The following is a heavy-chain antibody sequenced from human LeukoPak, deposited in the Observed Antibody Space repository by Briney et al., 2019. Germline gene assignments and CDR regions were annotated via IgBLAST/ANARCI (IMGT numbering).Heavy chain of an antibody. D-gene: IGHD2-21*02. CDR1: GGSISSSSYY. CDR2: IYYSGST. V-gene: IGHV4-39*01. Sequence: SETLSLTCTVSGGSISSSSYYWGWIRQPPGKGLEWIGSIYYSGSTYCNPSLKSRVTISVDTSKNQFSLKLSSVTAADTAVYYCARRVDPLYCGGDCYYDAFDIWGQGTMVTVSS. CDR3: ARRVDPLYCGGDCYYDAFDI. J-gene: IGHJ3*02.